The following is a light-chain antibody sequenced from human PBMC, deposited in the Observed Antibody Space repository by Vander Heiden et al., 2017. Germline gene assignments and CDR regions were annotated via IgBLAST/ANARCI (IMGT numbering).Light chain of an antibody. CDR3: SAYTSSHTLV. J-gene: IGLJ3*02. CDR1: SSDVGGYNY. Sequence: QSALPQPASVSGSPGQSITISCNGTSSDVGGYNYVSWYQQRPGKAPELMIYDVSTRPSGVSNRFSGSKSGNTASLTISGLQAEDEADYYCSAYTSSHTLVFGGGTKLTVL. CDR2: DVS. V-gene: IGLV2-14*03.